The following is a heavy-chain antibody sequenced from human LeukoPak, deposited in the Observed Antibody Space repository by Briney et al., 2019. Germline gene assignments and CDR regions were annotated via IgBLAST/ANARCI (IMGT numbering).Heavy chain of an antibody. J-gene: IGHJ3*02. CDR2: INTDGSST. CDR3: TRVGYCATTSCRTAFDI. V-gene: IGHV3-74*01. D-gene: IGHD2-2*01. CDR1: GFTFSSYW. Sequence: GGSLRPSCAVSGFTFSSYWMHWVRQVPGKGLVWVSRINTDGSSTSYADSVKGRFTISRDNAKNTLYLQMNSLRAEDTAVYFCTRVGYCATTSCRTAFDIWGQGTMVTVSS.